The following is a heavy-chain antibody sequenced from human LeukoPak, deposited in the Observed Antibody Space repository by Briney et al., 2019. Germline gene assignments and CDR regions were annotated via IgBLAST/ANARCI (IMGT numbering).Heavy chain of an antibody. Sequence: SETLSLTCTVSGGSISTSNYYWGWIRQPPGKGLEWIGNIFYSGSTYYSPSVKSRVTISLDTSRNQFSLKLNSVTAADTAVYYCAKELKWFGKYFDYWGQGTLVTVSS. CDR1: GGSISTSNYY. D-gene: IGHD3-10*01. CDR2: IFYSGST. J-gene: IGHJ4*02. V-gene: IGHV4-39*07. CDR3: AKELKWFGKYFDY.